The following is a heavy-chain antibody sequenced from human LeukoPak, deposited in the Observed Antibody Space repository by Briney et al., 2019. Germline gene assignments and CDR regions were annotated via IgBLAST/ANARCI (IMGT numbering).Heavy chain of an antibody. CDR3: ARSENDYYYGMDV. V-gene: IGHV1-69*13. CDR1: GGTFSSYA. Sequence: SEKVSCKASGGTFSSYAISWVRQAPGQGLEWMGGIIPIFGTANYAQKFQGRVTITADESTSTAYMELSSLRSEDTAVYYCARSENDYYYGMDVWGQGTTVTVSS. CDR2: IIPIFGTA. D-gene: IGHD2/OR15-2a*01. J-gene: IGHJ6*02.